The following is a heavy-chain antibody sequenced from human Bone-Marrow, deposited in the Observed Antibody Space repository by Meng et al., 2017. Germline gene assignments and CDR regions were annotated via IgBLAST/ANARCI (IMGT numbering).Heavy chain of an antibody. CDR2: ISGSGGST. CDR3: VRSYEAFDI. D-gene: IGHD1-26*01. CDR1: GFTFSSYA. J-gene: IGHJ3*02. Sequence: ETLSLTCAASGFTFSSYAMSWVRQAPGKGLEWVSAISGSGGSTYYADSVKGRFTISRDNSKNTLYLQMNSLRAEDTAVYYCVRSYEAFDIRGQGTMVTVSS. V-gene: IGHV3-23*01.